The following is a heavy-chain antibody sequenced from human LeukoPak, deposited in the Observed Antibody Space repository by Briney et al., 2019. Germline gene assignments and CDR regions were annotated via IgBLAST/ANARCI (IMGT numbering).Heavy chain of an antibody. D-gene: IGHD6-13*01. CDR3: ARLRIRIAAAGLHFDY. J-gene: IGHJ4*02. V-gene: IGHV4-39*01. Sequence: SETLSLTCTVSGGSIRSSSYYWGWIRQPPGKGLEWIGSIYYSGSTYYNPSLKSRVTISVDASKNQFYLKLSSVTAADTAVYYCARLRIRIAAAGLHFDYWGQGTLVTVSS. CDR2: IYYSGST. CDR1: GGSIRSSSYY.